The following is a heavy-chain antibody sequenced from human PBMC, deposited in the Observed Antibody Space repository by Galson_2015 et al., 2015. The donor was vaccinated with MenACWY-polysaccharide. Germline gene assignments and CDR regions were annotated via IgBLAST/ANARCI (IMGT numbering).Heavy chain of an antibody. Sequence: SLRLSCAASGFTFSNYWMTWVRQAPGKGLEWVANIKKDGSEKYYVDSVKGRFTISKDNSKNTLYLQMNSLRAEDTAVYYCATAVGNWPNSFFESWGQGTLVTVSS. J-gene: IGHJ4*02. CDR2: IKKDGSEK. D-gene: IGHD1-1*01. CDR1: GFTFSNYW. CDR3: ATAVGNWPNSFFES. V-gene: IGHV3-7*01.